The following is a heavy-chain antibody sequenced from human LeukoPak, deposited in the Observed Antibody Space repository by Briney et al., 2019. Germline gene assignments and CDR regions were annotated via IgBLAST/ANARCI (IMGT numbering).Heavy chain of an antibody. CDR1: GYTFTSYG. CDR2: LIPILGIA. D-gene: IGHD3-16*02. V-gene: IGHV1-69*04. CDR3: AREIEDYDYVWGSYRSAFDY. J-gene: IGHJ4*02. Sequence: VASVKVSCKASGYTFTSYGISWVRQAPGQGLEWMGRLIPILGIANYAQKFQGRVTITADKSTSTAYMELSSLRSEDTAVYYCAREIEDYDYVWGSYRSAFDYWGQGTLVTVSS.